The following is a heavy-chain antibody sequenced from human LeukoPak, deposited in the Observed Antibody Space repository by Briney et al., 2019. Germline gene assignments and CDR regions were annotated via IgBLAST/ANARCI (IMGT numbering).Heavy chain of an antibody. V-gene: IGHV3-30*02. CDR3: AKDLEHILTGSDY. J-gene: IGHJ4*02. Sequence: PGGSLRLSCAASGFTFSSYGMHWVRQAPGKGLEWVTFIRYDGSNTFYADSVKGRFTISRDNSKNTLYLQMNSLRGEDTAVYYCAKDLEHILTGSDYWGQGTLVTVSS. D-gene: IGHD3-9*01. CDR1: GFTFSSYG. CDR2: IRYDGSNT.